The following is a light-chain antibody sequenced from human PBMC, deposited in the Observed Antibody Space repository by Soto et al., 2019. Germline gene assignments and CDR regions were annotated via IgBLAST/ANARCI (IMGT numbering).Light chain of an antibody. V-gene: IGKV1-27*01. J-gene: IGKJ1*01. CDR2: AAS. CDR3: QRYNSAPWA. Sequence: DIQMTQSPSSLSASVGDRVTVTCRASQGFSNYLAWYQQKPWKVPKLLIYAASTLQSGVPSRFSGSGSGTDFTLTISSLQPEDVATYYCQRYNSAPWAFGQGTKVEIK. CDR1: QGFSNY.